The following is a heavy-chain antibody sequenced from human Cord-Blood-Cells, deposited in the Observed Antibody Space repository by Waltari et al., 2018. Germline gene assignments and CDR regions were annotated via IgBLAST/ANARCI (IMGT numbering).Heavy chain of an antibody. V-gene: IGHV4-34*01. CDR2: NNHSGST. CDR3: ARRPYSGYDDY. CDR1: GGSFSGYY. D-gene: IGHD5-12*01. J-gene: IGHJ4*02. Sequence: QVQLQQWGAGLLKPSETLSLTCAVYGGSFSGYYWSWICQPPGKGLEWSGENNHSGSTNYNPSLKRRVTIPVDTSKNQFSLKLSSVTAAATAVYYCARRPYSGYDDYWGQGTLVTVSS.